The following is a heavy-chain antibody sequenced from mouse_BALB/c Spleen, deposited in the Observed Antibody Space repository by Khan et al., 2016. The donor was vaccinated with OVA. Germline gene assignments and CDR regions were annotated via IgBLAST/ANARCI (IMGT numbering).Heavy chain of an antibody. Sequence: QVQLQQSGPELVKPGASVRISCKASGATFTGYYVHWVKQRPGQGLEWIGWISPGTVNTKYNEKFRGKATLTADNSSSTVYMQLSRLSSEDSAAYFSARGGYYGEAAMDYWGKGTSLTVSA. CDR3: ARGGYYGEAAMDY. J-gene: IGHJ4*01. CDR2: ISPGTVNT. D-gene: IGHD1-1*01. V-gene: IGHV1S56*01. CDR1: GATFTGYY.